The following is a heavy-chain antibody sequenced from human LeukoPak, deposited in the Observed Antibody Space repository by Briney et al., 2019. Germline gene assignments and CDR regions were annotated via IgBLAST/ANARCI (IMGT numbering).Heavy chain of an antibody. Sequence: ASVTVSCTASGYTFTGYYMHWVRQAPGQGLEWMGWINPNSGGTNYAQKFQGRVTMTRDTSISTAYMELSRLRSDDTAVYYCARVAVAGLAWFDPWGQGTLVTVSS. V-gene: IGHV1-2*02. J-gene: IGHJ5*02. CDR1: GYTFTGYY. CDR3: ARVAVAGLAWFDP. CDR2: INPNSGGT. D-gene: IGHD6-19*01.